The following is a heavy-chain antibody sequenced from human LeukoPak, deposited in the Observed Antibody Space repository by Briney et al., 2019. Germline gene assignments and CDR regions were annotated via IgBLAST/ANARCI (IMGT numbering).Heavy chain of an antibody. D-gene: IGHD5-18*01. CDR2: IYYSGST. CDR1: GGSISSRY. Sequence: SETLSITGIGSGGSISSRYWCWIRQPPANRLHWIGYIYYSGSTNYNPSLKSRVTISVDTSKNQFSLKLSSVTAADTAVYYCARVIRGYSYGLDYWGQGTLVTVSS. J-gene: IGHJ4*02. CDR3: ARVIRGYSYGLDY. V-gene: IGHV4-59*11.